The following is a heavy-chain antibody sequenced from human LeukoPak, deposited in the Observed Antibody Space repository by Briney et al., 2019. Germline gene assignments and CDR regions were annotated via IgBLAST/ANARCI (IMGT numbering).Heavy chain of an antibody. Sequence: PGGSLRLSCATSGFTFDDYTMHWVRQIPGKTLEWVSLITWDGGSTYYADSVKGRFTISRDNSKNSLYLQMNSLRTEDTALYYCAKDIAMVRGIIFGMDVWGQGTTVTVS. D-gene: IGHD3-10*01. CDR1: GFTFDDYT. V-gene: IGHV3-43*01. CDR2: ITWDGGST. CDR3: AKDIAMVRGIIFGMDV. J-gene: IGHJ6*02.